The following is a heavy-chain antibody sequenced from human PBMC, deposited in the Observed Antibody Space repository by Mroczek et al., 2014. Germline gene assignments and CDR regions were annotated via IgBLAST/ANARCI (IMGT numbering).Heavy chain of an antibody. D-gene: IGHD3-22*01. V-gene: IGHV4-59*06. CDR1: GGSISSYY. J-gene: IGHJ3*02. CDR3: ARVDYYDSSGPHAFDI. Sequence: VQLLESGPGLVKPSETLSLTCTVSGGSISSYYWSWIRQPAGKGLEWIGYIYYSGSTYYNPSLKSRVTISVDTSKNQFSLKLSSVTAADTAVYYCARVDYYDSSGPHAFDIWGQGTMVTVSS. CDR2: IYYSGST.